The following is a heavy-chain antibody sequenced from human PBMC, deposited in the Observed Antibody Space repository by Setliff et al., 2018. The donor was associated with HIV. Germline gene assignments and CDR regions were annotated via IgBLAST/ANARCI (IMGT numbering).Heavy chain of an antibody. J-gene: IGHJ5*02. CDR1: GYTLSTYS. D-gene: IGHD2-2*01. Sequence: ASVKVSCKASGYTLSTYSLYWVRQAPGQRLEWMGWINSDNGNTKFSQKFQGRLTITADTTASTAYMVLSSLTSEDTAVYYCARGGAREYQLLYNYFDPWGQGTLVTVSS. CDR3: ARGGAREYQLLYNYFDP. V-gene: IGHV1-3*01. CDR2: INSDNGNT.